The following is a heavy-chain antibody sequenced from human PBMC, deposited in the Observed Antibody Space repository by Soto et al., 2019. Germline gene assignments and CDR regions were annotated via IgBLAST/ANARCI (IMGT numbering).Heavy chain of an antibody. J-gene: IGHJ6*01. CDR2: IRSKAYGGTT. D-gene: IGHD2-2*01. Sequence: GPLLLSSTASGFTCGAYAMSWVGQAPWKWLQWVGFIRSKAYGGTTEYAASLKGTFTISRYDSKSIAYLQMNSLETEDTAVYYCTRVGSTSFYYYYYGMDVWGQGTTVTVSS. CDR1: GFTCGAYA. V-gene: IGHV3-49*04. CDR3: TRVGSTSFYYYYYGMDV.